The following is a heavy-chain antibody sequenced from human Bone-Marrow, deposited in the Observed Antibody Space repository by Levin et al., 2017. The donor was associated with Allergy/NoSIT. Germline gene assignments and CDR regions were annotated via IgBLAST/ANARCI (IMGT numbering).Heavy chain of an antibody. Sequence: PGESLKISCTASGFSFNDYAIHWVRQAPGSGLDWVSLISYHGIKTHYADSVKGRFRISRDNSKNTLYLQMTNLTGADTAVYYCVRGDYSDYFRMIDPWGQGTLVIVSS. CDR3: VRGDYSDYFRMIDP. D-gene: IGHD4-11*01. J-gene: IGHJ5*02. CDR2: ISYHGIKT. V-gene: IGHV3-30-3*01. CDR1: GFSFNDYA.